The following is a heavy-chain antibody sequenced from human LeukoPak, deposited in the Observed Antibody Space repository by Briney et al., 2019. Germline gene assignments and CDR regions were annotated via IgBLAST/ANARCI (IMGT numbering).Heavy chain of an antibody. J-gene: IGHJ4*02. Sequence: GGSLRLSCAASGFTFDDYAMHWVRQAPGKGLEWVSGIGWNSGGIVYADSVKGRFTISRDNAKKSLYLQMNSLGAQDTALYYCVKVTAAGFVDHWGQGTLVTVSS. CDR2: IGWNSGGI. D-gene: IGHD6-13*01. CDR1: GFTFDDYA. CDR3: VKVTAAGFVDH. V-gene: IGHV3-9*01.